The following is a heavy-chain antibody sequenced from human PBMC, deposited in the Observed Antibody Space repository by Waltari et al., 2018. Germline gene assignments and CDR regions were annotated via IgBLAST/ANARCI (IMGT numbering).Heavy chain of an antibody. Sequence: QVQLQQWGAGLLKPSETLSLTCAVYGGSFSGYYWSWIRQPPGKGLEWIGEINHSGSTNYNPSLKSRVTISVDTSKNQFSLKLSSVTAADTAVYYCARGSEGYYYYYGMDVWGQGTTVTVSS. CDR2: INHSGST. V-gene: IGHV4-34*01. CDR3: ARGSEGYYYYYGMDV. J-gene: IGHJ6*02. CDR1: GGSFSGYY.